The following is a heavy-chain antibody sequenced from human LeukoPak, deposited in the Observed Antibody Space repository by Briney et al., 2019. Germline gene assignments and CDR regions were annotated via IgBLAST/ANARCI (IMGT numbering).Heavy chain of an antibody. V-gene: IGHV4-39*07. CDR1: GGSISSSSYY. J-gene: IGHJ6*03. CDR2: IYYSGST. D-gene: IGHD3-10*01. CDR3: ARERYYGSGYYYYMDV. Sequence: SETLSLTCTVSGGSISSSSYYWGWIRQPPGKGLEWIGSIYYSGSTNYNPSLKSRVTISVDTSKNQFSLKLSSVTAAGTAVYYCARERYYGSGYYYYMDVWGKGTTVTVSS.